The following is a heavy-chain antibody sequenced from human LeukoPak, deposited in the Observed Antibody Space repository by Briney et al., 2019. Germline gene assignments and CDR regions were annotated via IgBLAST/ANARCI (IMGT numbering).Heavy chain of an antibody. CDR1: GFTFSSYW. J-gene: IGHJ6*02. V-gene: IGHV3-7*03. CDR2: INHNGNVN. Sequence: GGSLRLSCAASGFTFSSYWMNWARQAPGKRLEWVASINHNGNVNYYVDSVKGRFTISRDNAKNSLYLQMSNLRAEDTAVYFCARGGGLDVWGQGATVTVSS. CDR3: ARGGGLDV. D-gene: IGHD3-16*01.